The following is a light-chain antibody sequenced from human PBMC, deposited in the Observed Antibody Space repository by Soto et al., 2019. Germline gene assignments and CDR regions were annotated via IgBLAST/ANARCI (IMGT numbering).Light chain of an antibody. J-gene: IGLJ2*01. CDR3: TSYTSSITVA. CDR1: DVGGSNY. V-gene: IGLV2-14*01. CDR2: GVS. Sequence: QSALTQPPSASGSPGQSITISCTGTDVGGSNYVSWYQHFPGKAPKLIIYGVSNRPSGVSNRFSGSKSGNTASLTISGLQAEDEADYYCTSYTSSITVAFGGGTKLTVL.